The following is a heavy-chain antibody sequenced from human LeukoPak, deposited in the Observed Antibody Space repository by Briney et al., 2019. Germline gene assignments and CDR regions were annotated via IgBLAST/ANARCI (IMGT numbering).Heavy chain of an antibody. D-gene: IGHD3-16*01. Sequence: ASVKVSCKTSGYIFTDYHINWLRQAPGQGLEWIGWISTYNGGTKFLQKFQGRVTLTTDTSTTTVYMELRSLTSDDTAVDYCARGWPGFGYFDHWGQGTVVTVSS. V-gene: IGHV1-18*01. CDR1: GYIFTDYH. CDR2: ISTYNGGT. J-gene: IGHJ4*02. CDR3: ARGWPGFGYFDH.